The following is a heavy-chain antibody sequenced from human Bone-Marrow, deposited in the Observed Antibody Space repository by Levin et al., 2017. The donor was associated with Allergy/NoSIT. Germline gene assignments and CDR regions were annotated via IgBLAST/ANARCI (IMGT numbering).Heavy chain of an antibody. CDR2: VYYTASF. J-gene: IGHJ6*04. V-gene: IGHV4-61*01. Sequence: RSQTLSLTCTVSGGSVRSDSFYWTWIRQPPGKGLEWIGYVYYTASFNYNPSLKSRVTISLDTSKNQFSLKLSSVTAADTAVYYCARDAIITAALDVWGKGTSVTVSS. D-gene: IGHD6-13*01. CDR1: GGSVRSDSFY. CDR3: ARDAIITAALDV.